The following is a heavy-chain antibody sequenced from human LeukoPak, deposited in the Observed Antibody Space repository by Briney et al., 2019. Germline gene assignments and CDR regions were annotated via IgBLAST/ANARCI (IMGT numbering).Heavy chain of an antibody. Sequence: SVNVSCKASGGTFSSCAISWVRQAPGQGLEWMGGIIPIFGTANYAQKFQGRVTITADESTSTAYMELSSLRSEDTAVYYCARDMGYCSSTSCYSDAFDIWGQGTMVTVSS. CDR2: IIPIFGTA. CDR1: GGTFSSCA. D-gene: IGHD2-2*02. CDR3: ARDMGYCSSTSCYSDAFDI. J-gene: IGHJ3*02. V-gene: IGHV1-69*13.